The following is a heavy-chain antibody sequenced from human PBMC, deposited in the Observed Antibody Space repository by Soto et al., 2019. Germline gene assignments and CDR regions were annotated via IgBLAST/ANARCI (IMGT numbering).Heavy chain of an antibody. Sequence: QVQLQESGPGLVKPSQTLSLTCTVSGGSISSGGYYWSWIRQHPGKGLEWIGYIYYSGSTYYNPSLKSRVTISVDPSKNQLSLTLSSVTAADTAVYYCARGRRFWSGYYTRYYGMDVWGQGTTVTVSS. CDR3: ARGRRFWSGYYTRYYGMDV. CDR1: GGSISSGGYY. V-gene: IGHV4-31*03. CDR2: IYYSGST. J-gene: IGHJ6*02. D-gene: IGHD3-3*01.